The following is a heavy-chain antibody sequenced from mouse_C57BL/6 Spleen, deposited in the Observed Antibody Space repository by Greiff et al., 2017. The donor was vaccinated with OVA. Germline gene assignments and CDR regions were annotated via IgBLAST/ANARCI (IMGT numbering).Heavy chain of an antibody. CDR1: GYTFTSYW. CDR3: ARKELGSYFDY. J-gene: IGHJ2*01. D-gene: IGHD4-1*01. V-gene: IGHV1-53*01. CDR2: INPSNGGT. Sequence: VQLQQPGTELVKPGASVKLSCKASGYTFTSYWMHWVKQRPGQGLEWIGNINPSNGGTNYTEKFKSKATMTVDTSSSTAYLQLSSLTSEDSAVYYCARKELGSYFDYWGQGTTLTVSS.